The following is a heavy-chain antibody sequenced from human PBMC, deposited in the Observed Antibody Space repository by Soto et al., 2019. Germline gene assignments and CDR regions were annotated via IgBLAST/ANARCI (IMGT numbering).Heavy chain of an antibody. CDR1: GFNFSNYW. Sequence: PGGSLRLSCAASGFNFSNYWMHWVRQAPGKGLVWVSRMNSAGNSINYADSVKGRLTISRDNAKNTLYLQMHSLRVEDTAVYFCARGTTTRGNYYYGMDVWGQGTAVTVSS. V-gene: IGHV3-74*01. J-gene: IGHJ6*02. CDR3: ARGTTTRGNYYYGMDV. D-gene: IGHD4-4*01. CDR2: MNSAGNSI.